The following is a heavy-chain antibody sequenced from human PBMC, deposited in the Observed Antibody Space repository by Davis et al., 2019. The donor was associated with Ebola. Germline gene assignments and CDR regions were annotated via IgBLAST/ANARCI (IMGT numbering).Heavy chain of an antibody. CDR3: TTDRVVVIAIRGPYYFDY. Sequence: GESLKISCAASGFTFSNAWMSWVRQAPGKGLEWVGRIKSKTDGGTTDYAAPVKGRFTISRDDSKNTLYLQMNSLKTEDTAVYYCTTDRVVVIAIRGPYYFDYWGQGTLVTVSS. CDR2: IKSKTDGGTT. V-gene: IGHV3-15*01. J-gene: IGHJ4*02. CDR1: GFTFSNAW. D-gene: IGHD2-21*01.